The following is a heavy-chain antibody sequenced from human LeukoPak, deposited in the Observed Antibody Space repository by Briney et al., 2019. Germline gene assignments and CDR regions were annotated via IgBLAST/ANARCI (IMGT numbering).Heavy chain of an antibody. J-gene: IGHJ3*02. V-gene: IGHV3-23*01. CDR2: INNSGSST. Sequence: GGTLRLSCAASGFTFSSFGMSWVRQAPGKGLEWVSSINNSGSSTYYADSVKGRFTISRDNSKNTLYLQMNSLRAEDTAVYYCARTKQWLDDAFDIWGQGTMVTVSS. CDR3: ARTKQWLDDAFDI. D-gene: IGHD6-19*01. CDR1: GFTFSSFG.